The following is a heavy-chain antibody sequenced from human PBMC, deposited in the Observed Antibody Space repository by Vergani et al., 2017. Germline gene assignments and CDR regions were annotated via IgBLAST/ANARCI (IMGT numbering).Heavy chain of an antibody. CDR1: GYSLTELT. Sequence: QVQLVQSGSEVRKPGASVKVSCQVSGYSLTELTIHWVRQAPGKGLEWMGGFDPEHGEVTFAHHIQGRVTMTEDRSTDTAYMELSRLRPEDTALYYCAIVTDYYESSGYYLDYWGQGTLVTGSS. V-gene: IGHV1-24*01. J-gene: IGHJ4*02. CDR2: FDPEHGEV. D-gene: IGHD3-22*01. CDR3: AIVTDYYESSGYYLDY.